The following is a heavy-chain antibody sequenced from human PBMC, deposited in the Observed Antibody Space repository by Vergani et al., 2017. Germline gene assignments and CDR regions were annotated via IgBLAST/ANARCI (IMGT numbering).Heavy chain of an antibody. J-gene: IGHJ4*02. Sequence: EVQLVESGGGLVQPGGSLRLSCAASGFTFSSYEMNWVRQAPGKGLEWVSYISSSGSTIYYADSVKGRFTISRDNAKNSLYLQMNSLRAEDTAVYYCARDNPCSSGYYCSDDYWGQGTLVTVSS. CDR1: GFTFSSYE. D-gene: IGHD3-22*01. CDR2: ISSSGSTI. V-gene: IGHV3-48*03. CDR3: ARDNPCSSGYYCSDDY.